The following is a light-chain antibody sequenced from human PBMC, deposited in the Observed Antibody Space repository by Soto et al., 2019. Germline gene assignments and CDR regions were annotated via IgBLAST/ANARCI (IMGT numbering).Light chain of an antibody. V-gene: IGLV6-57*04. Sequence: NFMLTQPHSVSESPGETVTISCTRSSGSIASNYVQWYQQRQGSAPTTVIYAANQRPAGVPDRCSGSIDSSSSAAFLTNSGLKTEDEADYYCQSYDGSNHVVFGGGTKVTVL. CDR1: SGSIASNY. J-gene: IGLJ2*01. CDR2: AAN. CDR3: QSYDGSNHVV.